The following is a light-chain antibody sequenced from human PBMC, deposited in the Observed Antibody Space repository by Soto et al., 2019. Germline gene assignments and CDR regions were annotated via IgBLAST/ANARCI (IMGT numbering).Light chain of an antibody. CDR3: QQYNGYRTWT. CDR2: DAA. J-gene: IGKJ1*01. V-gene: IGKV1-5*01. CDR1: QEISRW. Sequence: DIQMAQSPASLSPSVGDSVSITCRASQEISRWLAWYQQKPGKAPKVLIWDAASLQRGVPTRFTGSGSGTEFTLTINGLQPDDFATYYCQQYNGYRTWTFGQGTKVDIK.